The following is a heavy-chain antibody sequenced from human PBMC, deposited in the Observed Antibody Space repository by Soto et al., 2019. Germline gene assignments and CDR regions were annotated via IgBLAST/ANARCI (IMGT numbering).Heavy chain of an antibody. D-gene: IGHD2-15*01. V-gene: IGHV3-21*01. CDR2: ISSSSSYI. CDR3: ARDIFRRDIVVVVAATPGFDY. CDR1: GFTFSSYS. Sequence: GGSLRLSCAASGFTFSSYSMNWVRQAPGKGLEWVSSISSSSSYIYYADSVKGRFTISRDNAKNSLYLQMNSLRAEDTAVYYCARDIFRRDIVVVVAATPGFDYWGQGTLVTVSS. J-gene: IGHJ4*02.